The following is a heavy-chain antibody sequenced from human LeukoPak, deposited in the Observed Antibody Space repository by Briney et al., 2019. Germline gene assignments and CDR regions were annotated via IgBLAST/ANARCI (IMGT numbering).Heavy chain of an antibody. J-gene: IGHJ4*02. D-gene: IGHD6-13*01. CDR2: MNPKSGTA. V-gene: IGHV1-2*02. CDR1: GYIFGGYY. CDR3: ARGAEAETSPLDF. Sequence: ASVKVSCKASGYIFGGYYMHWVRQAPGQGLEWLGWMNPKSGTAGYAQQFRGRVTMTRDTSINTDYMEMKSVTSDDTAVYYCARGAEAETSPLDFWGQGTLVIVS.